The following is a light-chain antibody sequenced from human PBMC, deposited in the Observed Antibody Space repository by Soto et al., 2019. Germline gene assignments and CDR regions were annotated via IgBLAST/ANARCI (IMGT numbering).Light chain of an antibody. J-gene: IGKJ4*01. CDR3: QQDYNLPPLT. Sequence: PGDRVTLSCRASQSVSSSYLTWYQQKPGQAPRLLIYGASTRATGIPARFSGSGSGTDFTLTISSLQPEDFAVYYCQQDYNLPPLTFGGGTKVEIK. V-gene: IGKV3D-7*01. CDR2: GAS. CDR1: QSVSSSY.